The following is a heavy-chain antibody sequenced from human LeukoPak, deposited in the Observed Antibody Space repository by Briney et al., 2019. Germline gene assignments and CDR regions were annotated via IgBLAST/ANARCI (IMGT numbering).Heavy chain of an antibody. V-gene: IGHV3-21*01. Sequence: PGGSLRLSCAASGFTFSSYSMNWVRQAPGKGLEWVSSISSSSSYIYYADSVKGRFTISRDSAKNSLYLQMNSLRAEDTAVYYCARDNYYYDSSGYYYVDYWGQGTLVTVSS. D-gene: IGHD3-22*01. CDR1: GFTFSSYS. J-gene: IGHJ4*02. CDR3: ARDNYYYDSSGYYYVDY. CDR2: ISSSSSYI.